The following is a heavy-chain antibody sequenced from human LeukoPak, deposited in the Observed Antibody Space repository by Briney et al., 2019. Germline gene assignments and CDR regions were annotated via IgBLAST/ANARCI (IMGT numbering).Heavy chain of an antibody. CDR2: IKEDGSVK. J-gene: IGHJ4*02. Sequence: PGGSLRLSCAASGFTFSSYWMSWVRQAPGKGLEWVANIKEDGSVKYYVDSAKGRFTISRDNAKNSLYLQMNSLRADDTAVYYCGREVPGGATILDYWGQGTLVTVSS. V-gene: IGHV3-7*04. CDR1: GFTFSSYW. D-gene: IGHD1-26*01. CDR3: GREVPGGATILDY.